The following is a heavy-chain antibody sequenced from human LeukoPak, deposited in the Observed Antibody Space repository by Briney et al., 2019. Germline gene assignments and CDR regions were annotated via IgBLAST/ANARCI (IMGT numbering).Heavy chain of an antibody. V-gene: IGHV3-21*01. Sequence: GGSLRLSCAASGFTVSSNYMSWVRQAPGKGLEWVPSISSSSSYIYYADSVKGRFTISRDNAKNSLYLQMNSLRAEDTAVYYCAREYYYDSSGYPSDYWGQGTLVTVSS. J-gene: IGHJ4*02. D-gene: IGHD3-22*01. CDR1: GFTVSSNY. CDR3: AREYYYDSSGYPSDY. CDR2: ISSSSSYI.